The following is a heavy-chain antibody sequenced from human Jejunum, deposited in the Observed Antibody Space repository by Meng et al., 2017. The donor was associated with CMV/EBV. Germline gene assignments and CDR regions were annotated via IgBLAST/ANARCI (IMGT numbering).Heavy chain of an antibody. CDR3: ARGPPCDP. Sequence: LSPTCTFSGGSISRGGCCWSWIRQQPGEALEWLGCDSYSDYTYSNTSLKGRIAISADTSKNQFSLKLNSVTAADTAIYYCARGPPCDPWGQGILVTVSS. J-gene: IGHJ5*02. CDR2: DSYSDYT. CDR1: GGSISRGGCC. V-gene: IGHV4-31*02.